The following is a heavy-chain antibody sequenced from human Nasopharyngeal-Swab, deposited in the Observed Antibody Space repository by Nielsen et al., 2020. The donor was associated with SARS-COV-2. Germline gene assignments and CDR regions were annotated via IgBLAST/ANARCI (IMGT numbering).Heavy chain of an antibody. D-gene: IGHD3-3*01. Sequence: GGSLRLSCAASGFTFSSYAMSWVRQAPGKGLEWVGFIRSKAYGGTTEYAASVKGRFTISRDDSKSIAYLQMNSLKTEDTAVFYCTRYDFWSGYYPDYWGQGTLVTVSS. V-gene: IGHV3-49*04. CDR3: TRYDFWSGYYPDY. CDR1: GFTFSSYA. CDR2: IRSKAYGGTT. J-gene: IGHJ4*02.